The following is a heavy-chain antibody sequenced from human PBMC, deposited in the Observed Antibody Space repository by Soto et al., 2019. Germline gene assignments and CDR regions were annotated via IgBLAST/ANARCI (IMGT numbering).Heavy chain of an antibody. J-gene: IGHJ6*02. CDR3: ARDGSASYYGMDV. CDR2: IYYSGST. D-gene: IGHD3-10*01. V-gene: IGHV4-31*03. Sequence: QVQLQESGPGLVKPSQTLSLTCTVSGGSISSGGYYWSWIRQHPGKGLEWIGYIYYSGSTYYNPSLKRRVTISVDTSKNQFSLKLSSVTAADTAVYYCARDGSASYYGMDVWGQGTTVTVSS. CDR1: GGSISSGGYY.